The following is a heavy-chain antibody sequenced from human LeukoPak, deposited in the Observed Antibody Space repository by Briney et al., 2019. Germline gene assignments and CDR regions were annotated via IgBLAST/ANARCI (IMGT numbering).Heavy chain of an antibody. Sequence: PSETLSLTCAVYGGSFSGYYWSWIRQPPGKGLEWIGEINHSGSTNYNPSLKSRVTISVDTSKNQFSLKLSSVTAADTAVYYCARVRRGSGRGYYFDYWGQGTLVTVSS. D-gene: IGHD3-10*01. CDR2: INHSGST. CDR1: GGSFSGYY. J-gene: IGHJ4*02. CDR3: ARVRRGSGRGYYFDY. V-gene: IGHV4-34*01.